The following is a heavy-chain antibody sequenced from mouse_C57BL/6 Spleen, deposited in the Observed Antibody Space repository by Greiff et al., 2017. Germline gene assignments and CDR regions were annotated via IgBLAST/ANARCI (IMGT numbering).Heavy chain of an antibody. D-gene: IGHD2-4*01. CDR1: GYTFTSYW. CDR3: ARGSYDYAAYAMDY. Sequence: QVQLQQPGAELVRPGSSVKLSCKASGYTFTSYWMEWVKQRPGQGLEWIGNIYPSDSETHYNQKFKDKATLTVDRSSSTAYMQLSSLTSEDSAVYYCARGSYDYAAYAMDYWGQGTSVTVSS. V-gene: IGHV1-61*01. J-gene: IGHJ4*01. CDR2: IYPSDSET.